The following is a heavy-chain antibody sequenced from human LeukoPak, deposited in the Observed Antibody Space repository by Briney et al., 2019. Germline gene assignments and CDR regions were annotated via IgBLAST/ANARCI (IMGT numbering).Heavy chain of an antibody. Sequence: PGGSLRLSCAAAGFTFSSYEMNWVRQAPGKGLEWVSYISSSGSTIYYADSVKGRFTISRDNAKNSLYLQMNSLRAEDTAVYYCARDLDDYVDYWGQGTLVTVSS. CDR2: ISSSGSTI. CDR1: GFTFSSYE. V-gene: IGHV3-48*03. J-gene: IGHJ4*02. CDR3: ARDLDDYVDY. D-gene: IGHD5-24*01.